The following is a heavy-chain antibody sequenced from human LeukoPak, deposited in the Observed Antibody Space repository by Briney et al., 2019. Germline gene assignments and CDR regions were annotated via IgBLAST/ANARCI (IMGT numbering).Heavy chain of an antibody. D-gene: IGHD3-10*01. CDR2: INPNSGGT. Sequence: GASVKVSCKASGYTFTGYYMHWVRQAPGQGLEGMGWINPNSGGTNYAQKFQGRVTMTRDTSISTAYMELSRLRSDDTAVYYCARGLRDSLLWFGELPPSFDYWGQGTLVTVSS. CDR3: ARGLRDSLLWFGELPPSFDY. J-gene: IGHJ4*02. CDR1: GYTFTGYY. V-gene: IGHV1-2*02.